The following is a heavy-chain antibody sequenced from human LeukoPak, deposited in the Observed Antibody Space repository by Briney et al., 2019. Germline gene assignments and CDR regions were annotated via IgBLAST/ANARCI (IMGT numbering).Heavy chain of an antibody. J-gene: IGHJ6*04. CDR2: LSGSGESR. V-gene: IGHV3-23*01. D-gene: IGHD3-3*01. CDR3: AKGGDFWSGYQGIYYYYYRMDV. CDR1: GFTFHTYA. Sequence: GGSLRLSCAASGFTFHTYAMSWVRQAPGKGLDWVSVLSGSGESRYYADSVKGRFTISRDNSKNTLYLQMNSLRAEDTAVYYCAKGGDFWSGYQGIYYYYYRMDVWGKGTTVTVSS.